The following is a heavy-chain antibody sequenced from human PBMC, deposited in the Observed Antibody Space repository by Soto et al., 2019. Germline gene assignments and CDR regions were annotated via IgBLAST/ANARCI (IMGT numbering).Heavy chain of an antibody. Sequence: QVQLQESGPGLVKPSETLSLTCTVSGGSISSYYWSWIRQPPGKGLEWIGYIYYSGSTNYNPSLTSRLTISVDPSMNQFSLKLSSVTAADTAVYYCARRYGNAFDIWGQGTMVTVSS. V-gene: IGHV4-59*08. J-gene: IGHJ3*02. CDR1: GGSISSYY. D-gene: IGHD4-17*01. CDR2: IYYSGST. CDR3: ARRYGNAFDI.